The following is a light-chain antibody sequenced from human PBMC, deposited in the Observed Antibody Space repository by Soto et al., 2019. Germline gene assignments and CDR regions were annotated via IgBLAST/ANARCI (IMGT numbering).Light chain of an antibody. V-gene: IGKV1-6*01. CDR1: QDIRTE. CDR3: LQDFKYPRT. J-gene: IGKJ1*01. Sequence: AIQMTQSPSSLSASVGDRVTITCRASQDIRTELGWYQQKPGKAPRLLIYGTSRLQSGVPSRFSGSGSGTDFTLTISSLQPDDFATYYCLQDFKYPRTFGQGTKVEVE. CDR2: GTS.